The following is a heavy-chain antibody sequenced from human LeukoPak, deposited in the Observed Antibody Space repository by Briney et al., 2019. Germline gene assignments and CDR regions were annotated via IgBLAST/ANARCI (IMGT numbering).Heavy chain of an antibody. CDR2: ISSSSSYI. D-gene: IGHD2-15*01. J-gene: IGHJ3*02. V-gene: IGHV3-21*04. CDR1: GFTFSSYS. Sequence: KPGGSLRLSCAASGFTFSSYSMNWVRQAPGKGLEWVSSISSSSSYIYYADSVKGRFTISRDNAKNSLYLQMNSLRAEDTAVYYCAKDLVAAMSDDQLYIDAFDIWGQGTMVTVSS. CDR3: AKDLVAAMSDDQLYIDAFDI.